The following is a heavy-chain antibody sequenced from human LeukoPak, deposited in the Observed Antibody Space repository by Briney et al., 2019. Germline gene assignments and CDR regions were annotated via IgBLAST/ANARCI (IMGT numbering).Heavy chain of an antibody. Sequence: ASVKVSCKASGYTFTSYDINWVRQATGQGLEWMGWINPNSGGTNYAQKFQGRVTMTRDTSISTAYMELSRLRSDDTAVYYCARDREYYYGSGSYTDWGQGTLVTVSS. D-gene: IGHD3-10*01. V-gene: IGHV1-2*02. J-gene: IGHJ4*02. CDR2: INPNSGGT. CDR1: GYTFTSYD. CDR3: ARDREYYYGSGSYTD.